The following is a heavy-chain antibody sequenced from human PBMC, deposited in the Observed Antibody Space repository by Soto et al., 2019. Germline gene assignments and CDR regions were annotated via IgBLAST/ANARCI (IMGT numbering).Heavy chain of an antibody. D-gene: IGHD3-9*01. V-gene: IGHV1-69*06. CDR1: GGTFSSYA. J-gene: IGHJ6*02. CDR3: ASDPDASDILTGYPMFYYCFDV. Sequence: ASVKVSCKASGGTFSSYAISCVRQAPAQRLEWMGGIIPIFGTANYAQKFQGRVTITADKSTSTAYMELSSVRSEDTAVYYFASDPDASDILTGYPMFYYCFDVWGQGTTVTVSS. CDR2: IIPIFGTA.